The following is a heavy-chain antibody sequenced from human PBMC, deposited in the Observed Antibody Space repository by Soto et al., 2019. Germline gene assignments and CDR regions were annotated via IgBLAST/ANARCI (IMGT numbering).Heavy chain of an antibody. Sequence: QVQLVESGGGVVQPGRSLRLSCAASGFTFSNYAMHWVRQAPGKGLDWVAVVSVDGSNSYYADSVKGRITISRDNYKNSLFLQMNSLRPEDTGVYVCARPIVPATPNHPYYCSGPDVWGQGTTVNVSS. D-gene: IGHD1-26*01. J-gene: IGHJ6*02. CDR3: ARPIVPATPNHPYYCSGPDV. V-gene: IGHV3-30-3*01. CDR1: GFTFSNYA. CDR2: VSVDGSNS.